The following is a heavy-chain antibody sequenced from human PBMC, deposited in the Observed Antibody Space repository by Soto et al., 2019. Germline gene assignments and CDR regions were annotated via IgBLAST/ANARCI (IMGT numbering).Heavy chain of an antibody. D-gene: IGHD2-15*01. J-gene: IGHJ6*04. CDR1: GFTFSSYA. Sequence: GGSLRLSCAASGFTFSSYAMSWVRQAPGKGLEWVSAISGSGGSTYYADSVKGRFTISRDNSKNTLYRQMNSLRAEETAVYYCAKDPRGDIVVVVAAWDVWGKGTTVTVSS. CDR3: AKDPRGDIVVVVAAWDV. CDR2: ISGSGGST. V-gene: IGHV3-23*01.